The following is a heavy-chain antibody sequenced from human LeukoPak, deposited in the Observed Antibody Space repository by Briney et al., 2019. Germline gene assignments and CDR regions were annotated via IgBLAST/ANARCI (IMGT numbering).Heavy chain of an antibody. CDR1: GFAFSSSA. V-gene: IGHV3-23*01. CDR2: ISGSGGTT. D-gene: IGHD3-16*01. CDR3: AKGVGGIYYYYYMDV. J-gene: IGHJ6*03. Sequence: GGSLRLSCAASGFAFSSSAMSWVRQAPGKGQEWVSAISGSGGTTYYADSVQGRFTISRDNSKSTLYLHMNSLRAEDTAVYYCAKGVGGIYYYYYMDVWGKGTTVTVSS.